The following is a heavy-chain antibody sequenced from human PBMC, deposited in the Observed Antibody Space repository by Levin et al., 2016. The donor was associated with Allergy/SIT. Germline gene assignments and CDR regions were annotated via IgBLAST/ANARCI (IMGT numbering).Heavy chain of an antibody. V-gene: IGHV1-69*01. CDR2: IIPIFGTA. D-gene: IGHD4-11*01. Sequence: WVRQAPGQGLEWMGGIIPIFGTANYAQKFQGRVTITADESTSTAYMELSSLRSEDTAVYYCARDYSNYYYYGMDVWGQGTTVTVSS. J-gene: IGHJ6*02. CDR3: ARDYSNYYYYGMDV.